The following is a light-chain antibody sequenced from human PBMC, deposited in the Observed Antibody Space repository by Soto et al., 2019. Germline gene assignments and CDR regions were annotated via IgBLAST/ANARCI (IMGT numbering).Light chain of an antibody. J-gene: IGLJ1*01. V-gene: IGLV1-40*01. CDR1: SSNIGAGYY. CDR2: GNS. Sequence: QSVLTQPPSVSGAPGQRVTISCTGSSSNIGAGYYVQWYQQLPGAAPKLLIYGNSNRPSGVPDRFSGSKSDTSASLTITGLQAADEADYYCQTYDFGLSAHNYVFGTGTKLTVL. CDR3: QTYDFGLSAHNYV.